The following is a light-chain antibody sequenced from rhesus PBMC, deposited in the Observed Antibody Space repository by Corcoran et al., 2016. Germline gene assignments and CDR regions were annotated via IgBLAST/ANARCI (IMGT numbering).Light chain of an antibody. CDR1: HALANS. CDR3: QHYYNSPRT. Sequence: DIQMTQSPSSLSASVGDRVTITCRASHALANSLAWYQQQPGEAPKLLINAATGLQSGIPSRFSGSGSWTDFTLTISSLQSEDFATYYCQHYYNSPRTFGQGTKVEIK. V-gene: IGKV1-25*02. J-gene: IGKJ1*01. CDR2: AAT.